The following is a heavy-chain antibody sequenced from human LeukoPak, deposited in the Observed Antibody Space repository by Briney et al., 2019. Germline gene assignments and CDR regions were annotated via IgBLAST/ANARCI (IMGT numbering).Heavy chain of an antibody. CDR1: VFTFISYN. V-gene: IGHV3-48*01. J-gene: IGHJ5*02. Sequence: GGSLRLSSAPSVFTFISYNMAWVPQAPGKGLEWFSYISSTSSTIYYTDSLKGRFTISRDNAKNSLYLQMNSLRVEDTAVYYCARVVSSWQRNWFDHWGQGTLVTVSS. CDR2: ISSTSSTI. D-gene: IGHD6-13*01. CDR3: ARVVSSWQRNWFDH.